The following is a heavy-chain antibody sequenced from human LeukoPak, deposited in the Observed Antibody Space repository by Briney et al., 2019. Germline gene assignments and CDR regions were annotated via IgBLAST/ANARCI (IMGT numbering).Heavy chain of an antibody. V-gene: IGHV4-38-2*02. CDR2: IYYSGST. Sequence: PSETLSLTCTVSGYSISNGYCWGWIRQFPGKGLEWIGSIYYSGSTYYNPSPKSRVTISVDTSKNQFSLKLSSVTAADTAVYYCARWVPRRISSPNDYWGQGTLVTVSS. J-gene: IGHJ4*02. D-gene: IGHD1-1*01. CDR3: ARWVPRRISSPNDY. CDR1: GYSISNGYC.